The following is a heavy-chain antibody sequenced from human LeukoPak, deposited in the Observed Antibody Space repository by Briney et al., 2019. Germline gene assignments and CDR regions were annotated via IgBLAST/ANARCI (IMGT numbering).Heavy chain of an antibody. CDR2: IYYSGST. J-gene: IGHJ4*02. V-gene: IGHV4-59*08. CDR3: ARLDNNHFDY. Sequence: PSETLSLTCTVSGGSISSYYWSWIRQPPGKGLEWIGYIYYSGSTNYNPSLKSRVTISVDTSKNQFSLKLSSVTAADTAVYYCARLDNNHFDYWGQGTLATVSS. CDR1: GGSISSYY. D-gene: IGHD1/OR15-1a*01.